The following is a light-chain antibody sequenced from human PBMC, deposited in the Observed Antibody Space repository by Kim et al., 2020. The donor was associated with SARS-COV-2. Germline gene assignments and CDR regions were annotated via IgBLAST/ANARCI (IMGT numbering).Light chain of an antibody. V-gene: IGKV3-20*01. CDR1: QSVSSSY. Sequence: LSPGERATLACRASQSVSSSYLAWYQQKPGPAPRLLIYGASSRATGIPDRFSGSGSGTDFTLTISRLEPEDFAVYYCQQYGSSPRFGQGTKVDIK. CDR3: QQYGSSPR. CDR2: GAS. J-gene: IGKJ1*01.